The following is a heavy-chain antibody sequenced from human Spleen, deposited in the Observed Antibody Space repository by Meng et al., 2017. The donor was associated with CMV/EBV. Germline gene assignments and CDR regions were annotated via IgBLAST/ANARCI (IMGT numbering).Heavy chain of an antibody. V-gene: IGHV3-30-3*02. Sequence: GESLKISCAASGFPFRTYAMHWVRQAPGKGREWVAVISSDGNFQHYADSLKGRFTISRDNSKNTLYLQMNSLRAEDTAVYYCAKRDIVVVVAADWYFDLWGRGTLVTVSS. CDR2: ISSDGNFQ. D-gene: IGHD2-15*01. CDR3: AKRDIVVVVAADWYFDL. J-gene: IGHJ2*01. CDR1: GFPFRTYA.